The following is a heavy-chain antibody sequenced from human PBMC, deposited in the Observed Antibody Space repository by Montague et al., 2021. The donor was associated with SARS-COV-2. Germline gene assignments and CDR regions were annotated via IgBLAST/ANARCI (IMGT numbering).Heavy chain of an antibody. J-gene: IGHJ4*02. CDR2: LDWDDDK. D-gene: IGHD3-9*01. CDR3: ARSYYDILTAYYTPLDC. Sequence: PALVKPTQTLTLTCTFSGFSLSTSGMRASWIRQPPGKALEWLARLDWDDDKFYSTSLKTRLTISKDTSKNQVVLTMTNMDPVDTATYYCARSYYDILTAYYTPLDCGGQGTRVTVSS. CDR1: GFSLSTSGMR. V-gene: IGHV2-70*04.